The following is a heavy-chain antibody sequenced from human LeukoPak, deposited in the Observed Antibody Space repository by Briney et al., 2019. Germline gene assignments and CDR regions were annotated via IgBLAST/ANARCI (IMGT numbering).Heavy chain of an antibody. J-gene: IGHJ4*02. D-gene: IGHD3-10*01. CDR1: GFTFSSYA. Sequence: GGSLRLSCAASGFTFSSYAMDWVRQAPGKGLEWVGVISYDGSNKYYADSVKGRFTISRDNSKNTLYLQMNSLRAEDTAVYYCAREAYYYGSGSYYPESEFDYWGQGTLVTVSS. CDR2: ISYDGSNK. CDR3: AREAYYYGSGSYYPESEFDY. V-gene: IGHV3-30*04.